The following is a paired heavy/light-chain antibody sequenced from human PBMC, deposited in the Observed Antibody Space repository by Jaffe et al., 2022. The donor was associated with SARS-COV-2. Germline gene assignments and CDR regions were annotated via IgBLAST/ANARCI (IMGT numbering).Light chain of an antibody. CDR3: GTWDSSLSAGE. Sequence: QSVLTQPPSVSAAPGQKVTISCSGSSSNIGNNYVSWYQQLPGTAPKLLIYDNNKRPSGIPDRFSGSKSGTSATLGITGLQTGDEADYYCGTWDSSLSAGEFGGGTKLTVL. J-gene: IGLJ2*01. CDR1: SSNIGNNY. CDR2: DNN. V-gene: IGLV1-51*01.
Heavy chain of an antibody. CDR3: ARDFGTYYYDSSGYYLYYYYGMDV. J-gene: IGHJ6*02. Sequence: QVQLVQSGAEVKKPGSSVKVSCKASGGTFSSYAISWVRQAPGQGLEWMGGIIPIFGTANYAQKFQGRVTITADESTSTAYMELSSLRSEDTAVYYCARDFGTYYYDSSGYYLYYYYGMDVWGQGTTVTVSS. CDR2: IIPIFGTA. D-gene: IGHD3-22*01. CDR1: GGTFSSYA. V-gene: IGHV1-69*01.